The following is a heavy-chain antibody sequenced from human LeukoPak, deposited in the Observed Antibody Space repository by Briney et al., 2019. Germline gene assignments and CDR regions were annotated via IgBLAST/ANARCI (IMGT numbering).Heavy chain of an antibody. CDR3: ARGHRSSWFLGYYFDY. CDR1: GGSISSSSYY. D-gene: IGHD6-13*01. CDR2: IYYSGST. Sequence: SETLSLTCTVSGGSISSSSYYWGWIRQPPGKGLEWIGSIYYSGSTYYNPSLKSRVTISVDTSKNQFSLKLSSVTAADTAVYYCARGHRSSWFLGYYFDYWGQGTLVTVSS. J-gene: IGHJ4*02. V-gene: IGHV4-39*07.